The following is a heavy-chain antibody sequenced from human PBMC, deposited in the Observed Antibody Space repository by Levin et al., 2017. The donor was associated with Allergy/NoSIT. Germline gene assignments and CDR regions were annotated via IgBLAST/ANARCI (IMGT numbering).Heavy chain of an antibody. CDR3: ARGNMTAFGGIIVNYYHYGMDV. J-gene: IGHJ6*02. Sequence: SETLSLTCTVSGGSISSGAYYWTWIRQHPGKGLEWIGYIYYSGSTFYNPSLLSRLTISVDTSKNQFSLRLSSVTAADTAVYYCARGNMTAFGGIIVNYYHYGMDVWGQGTTVTVSS. V-gene: IGHV4-31*03. D-gene: IGHD3-16*02. CDR2: IYYSGST. CDR1: GGSISSGAYY.